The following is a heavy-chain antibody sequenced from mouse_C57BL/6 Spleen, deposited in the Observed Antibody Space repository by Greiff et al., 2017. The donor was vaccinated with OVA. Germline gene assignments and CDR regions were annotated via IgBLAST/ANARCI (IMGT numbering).Heavy chain of an antibody. CDR2: ISSGSSTI. D-gene: IGHD2-4*01. CDR3: ARPGDYDVAWFAY. J-gene: IGHJ3*01. CDR1: GFTFSDYG. Sequence: EVKVVESGGGLVKPGGSLKLSCAASGFTFSDYGMHWVRQAPEKGLEWVAYISSGSSTIYYAHTVKGRFTISRDNAKNTLFLQMTSLRSEDTAMYYCARPGDYDVAWFAYWGQGTLVTVSA. V-gene: IGHV5-17*01.